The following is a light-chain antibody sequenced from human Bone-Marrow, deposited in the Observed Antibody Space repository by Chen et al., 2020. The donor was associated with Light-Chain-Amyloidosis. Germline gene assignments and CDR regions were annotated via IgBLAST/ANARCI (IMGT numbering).Light chain of an antibody. CDR1: ALPRKY. CDR2: EDS. V-gene: IGLV3-10*01. CDR3: YSTDGTGKNVV. J-gene: IGLJ2*01. Sequence: SYELTQPSSVTVPPGQTTRITCSGDALPRKYAYWYQQKSGQAPVLVIYEDSKRPSGSPERFSGSSSGTMATLTISGAQVEDEADYYCYSTDGTGKNVVFGGGTKLTVL.